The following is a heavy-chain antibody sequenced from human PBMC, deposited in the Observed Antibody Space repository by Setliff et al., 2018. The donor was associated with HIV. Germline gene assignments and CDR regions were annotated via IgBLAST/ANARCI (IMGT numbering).Heavy chain of an antibody. Sequence: ASVKVSCKTSGYTFTNYALNRVRQAPGQGLEWMGWINTNTGNPTFAQGFTGRFVFSLDTSVSTAYLQISSLKAEDSAIYYCARVSDTGVDPQTHRDYWGQGTPVTVSS. V-gene: IGHV7-4-1*02. D-gene: IGHD2-21*01. CDR1: GYTFTNYA. CDR3: ARVSDTGVDPQTHRDY. CDR2: INTNTGNP. J-gene: IGHJ4*02.